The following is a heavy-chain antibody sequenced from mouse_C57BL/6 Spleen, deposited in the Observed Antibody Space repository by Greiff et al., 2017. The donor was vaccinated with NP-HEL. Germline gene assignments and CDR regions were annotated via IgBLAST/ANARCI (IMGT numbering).Heavy chain of an antibody. CDR2: IYWDDDK. Sequence: ESGPGILQSSQTLSLTCSFSGFSLSTSGMGVSWIRQPSGKGLEWLAHIYWDDDKRYNPSLKSRLTISKDTSRNQVFLKITSVDTADTATYYCARRGPYYGSSYDAMDYWGQGTSVTVSS. J-gene: IGHJ4*01. CDR3: ARRGPYYGSSYDAMDY. CDR1: GFSLSTSGMG. V-gene: IGHV8-12*01. D-gene: IGHD1-1*01.